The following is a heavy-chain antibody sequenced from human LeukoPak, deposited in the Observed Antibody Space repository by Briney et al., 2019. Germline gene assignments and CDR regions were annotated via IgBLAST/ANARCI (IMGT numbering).Heavy chain of an antibody. J-gene: IGHJ4*02. CDR1: GGSISSSSYY. Sequence: SQTLSLTCTVSGGSISSSSYYWGWIRQPPGKGLEWIGSIYYSGSTYYNPSLKSRVTISVDTSKNQFSLKLSSVTAADTAVYYCVKDDPTAYFDYWGQGTLVTVSS. CDR3: VKDDPTAYFDY. V-gene: IGHV4-39*02. D-gene: IGHD4-17*01. CDR2: IYYSGST.